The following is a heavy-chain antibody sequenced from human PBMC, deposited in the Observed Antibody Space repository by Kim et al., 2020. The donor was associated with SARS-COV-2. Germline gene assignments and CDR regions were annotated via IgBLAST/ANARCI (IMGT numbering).Heavy chain of an antibody. CDR3: ARVRGFETNGIWYLWLDP. Sequence: SEPLSLTCTVSGGSINGYWWTWMRQSAGKALEYIGRVYSSGITDYNPSLRSRLTMSADTSENQVSLKLTSVTAADTAVYYCARVRGFETNGIWYLWLDP. CDR2: VYSSGIT. V-gene: IGHV4-4*07. CDR1: GGSINGYW. D-gene: IGHD6-13*01. J-gene: IGHJ5*02.